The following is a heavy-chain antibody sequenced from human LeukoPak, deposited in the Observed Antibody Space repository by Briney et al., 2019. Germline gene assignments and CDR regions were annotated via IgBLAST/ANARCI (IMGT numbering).Heavy chain of an antibody. CDR3: ARYEVGSRWAQAFDI. J-gene: IGHJ3*02. Sequence: PSETLSLTCTVSGDSINNYYGNWIRQPPGKGLEWIGFIYYSGHTNYNPSLKRRVTISIDTSKSQFSLKLSSVTAADTAVYYCARYEVGSRWAQAFDIWGQGTTVTVSS. CDR1: GDSINNYY. CDR2: IYYSGHT. V-gene: IGHV4-59*01. D-gene: IGHD6-13*01.